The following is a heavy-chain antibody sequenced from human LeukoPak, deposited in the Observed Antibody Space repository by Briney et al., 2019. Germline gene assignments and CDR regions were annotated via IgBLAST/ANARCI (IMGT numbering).Heavy chain of an antibody. V-gene: IGHV3-21*01. D-gene: IGHD3-3*01. Sequence: PGGSLRLSCVASGFTFSSYAMNWVRQAPGKGLEWVSTISGSGSSTFYADSVKGRFTISRDNAKNSLYLQLNSLRAEDTAVYYCARNERSGSSYFYYYMDVWGNGTTVTVSS. CDR3: ARNERSGSSYFYYYMDV. J-gene: IGHJ6*03. CDR1: GFTFSSYA. CDR2: ISGSGSST.